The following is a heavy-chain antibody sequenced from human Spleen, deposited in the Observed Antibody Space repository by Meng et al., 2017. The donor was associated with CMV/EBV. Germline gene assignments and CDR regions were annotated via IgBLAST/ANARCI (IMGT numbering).Heavy chain of an antibody. J-gene: IGHJ6*02. Sequence: GESLKISCAASGFTVSSNYMNWVRQAPGKGLEWVSVIYSGGSTYYADSVKGRFTISRDNSKNTLYLQMNSLRAEDTAVYYCARDPWFGEAYGMDVWGQGTTVTVSS. V-gene: IGHV3-53*01. CDR2: IYSGGST. CDR3: ARDPWFGEAYGMDV. D-gene: IGHD3-10*01. CDR1: GFTVSSNY.